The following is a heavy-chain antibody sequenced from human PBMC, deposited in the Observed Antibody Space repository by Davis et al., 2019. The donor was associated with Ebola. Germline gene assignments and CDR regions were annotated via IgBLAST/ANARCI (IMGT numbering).Heavy chain of an antibody. CDR2: IWYDGSNK. D-gene: IGHD6-13*01. Sequence: GESLKISCAASGFTFSSYGMHWVRQAPGKGLEWVAVIWYDGSNKYYADSVKGRFTISRDNSKNTLYLQMNSLRAEDTAVYYCAKTPKGSWYYFDYWGQGTLVTVSS. CDR1: GFTFSSYG. J-gene: IGHJ4*02. V-gene: IGHV3-33*06. CDR3: AKTPKGSWYYFDY.